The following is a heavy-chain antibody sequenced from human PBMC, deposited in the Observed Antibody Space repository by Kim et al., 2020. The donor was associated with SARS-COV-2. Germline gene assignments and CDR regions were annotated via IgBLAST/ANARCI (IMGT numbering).Heavy chain of an antibody. D-gene: IGHD3-10*01. CDR2: ISAHDGDT. Sequence: ASVKVSCKASGYIFSNYGITWVRQAPGQGLEWMGWISAHDGDTNYAQKFQGRVTLTTDTSATTAYMELRSLRADDSAVYYCAREYGSGTYYLDYWGQGTLVTVSS. J-gene: IGHJ4*02. CDR1: GYIFSNYG. CDR3: AREYGSGTYYLDY. V-gene: IGHV1-18*01.